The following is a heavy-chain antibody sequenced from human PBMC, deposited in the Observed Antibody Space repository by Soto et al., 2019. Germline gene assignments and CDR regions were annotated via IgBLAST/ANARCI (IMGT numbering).Heavy chain of an antibody. V-gene: IGHV4-39*02. J-gene: IGHJ5*02. CDR1: GGSISSSSYF. D-gene: IGHD1-26*01. CDR2: IDFRGTT. Sequence: SETLSLTCTVSGGSISSSSYFWAWIRRPPGKGLDWIGSIDFRGTTYTNPSLESRVTISVDTSKNHFSLKLDSVTAADTALYYCSRRSPERFDPSGRGTLVTLSS. CDR3: SRRSPERFDP.